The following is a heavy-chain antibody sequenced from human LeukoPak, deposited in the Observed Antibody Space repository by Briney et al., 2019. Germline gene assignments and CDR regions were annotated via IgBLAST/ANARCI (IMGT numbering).Heavy chain of an antibody. Sequence: SGGSLRLSCAASGFTFSSYAMSWVRQAPGKGLEWVSGISGSGDNTYYADSVKGRFTISRDNSKNTLYVQVNSLGTEDTAAYYCAKGSYYDSSGSFYFDYWGQGTLGTVSS. D-gene: IGHD3-22*01. CDR1: GFTFSSYA. CDR3: AKGSYYDSSGSFYFDY. V-gene: IGHV3-23*01. CDR2: ISGSGDNT. J-gene: IGHJ4*02.